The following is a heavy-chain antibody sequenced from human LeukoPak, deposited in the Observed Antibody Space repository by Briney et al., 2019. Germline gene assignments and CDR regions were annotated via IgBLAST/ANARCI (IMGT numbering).Heavy chain of an antibody. CDR3: ARDAGRYFDWLGY. J-gene: IGHJ4*02. CDR1: GFTFSSST. D-gene: IGHD3-9*01. V-gene: IGHV3-33*08. Sequence: GGSLRLSCAASGFTFSSSTMNWVRQAPGKGLEWVAVIWYDGSNKYYADSVKGRFTISRDNSKNTLYLQMNSLRAEDTAVYYCARDAGRYFDWLGYWGQGTLVTVSS. CDR2: IWYDGSNK.